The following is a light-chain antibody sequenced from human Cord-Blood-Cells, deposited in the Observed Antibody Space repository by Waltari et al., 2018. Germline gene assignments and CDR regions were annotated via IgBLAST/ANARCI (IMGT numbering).Light chain of an antibody. CDR1: SSEVGSYNL. V-gene: IGLV2-23*01. J-gene: IGLJ2*01. CDR3: CSYAGSSTVV. Sequence: QSALTQPASVSGSPGQSITISCTGTSSEVGSYNLVSWYQQHPGKPPKLMIYEGSKRPSGVSNRLSGSKSGNTASLTISGLQAEDEADYYCCSYAGSSTVVFGGGTKLTVL. CDR2: EGS.